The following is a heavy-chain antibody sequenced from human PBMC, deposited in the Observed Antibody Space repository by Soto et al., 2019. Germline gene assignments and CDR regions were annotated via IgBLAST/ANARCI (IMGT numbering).Heavy chain of an antibody. Sequence: QVQLVQSGAEVPKPGSSVNVSCKASEGTFSSYAISWVRQAPGQGLEWMGGIIPIFGTANYAQKFQGRVTITADESTSTAYVEQSSLRSEDTAVYYCARGGDGPYDYGSGSYLFDYGGQRTLVTVAS. J-gene: IGHJ4*02. CDR1: EGTFSSYA. D-gene: IGHD3-10*01. CDR3: ARGGDGPYDYGSGSYLFDY. V-gene: IGHV1-69*01. CDR2: IIPIFGTA.